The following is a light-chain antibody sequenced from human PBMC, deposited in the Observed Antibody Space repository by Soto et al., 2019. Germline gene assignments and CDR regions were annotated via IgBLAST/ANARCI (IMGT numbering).Light chain of an antibody. CDR2: EVS. Sequence: QSALTQPASVSGSPGQSITISCTGTSSDVGGYNYVSWYQQHPGKAPELMIYEVSNRPSGVSNRFSGSKSGNTASLTISGLQAEDEADYYCSSYTGSNTPVVFGGGTKLTVL. V-gene: IGLV2-14*01. CDR1: SSDVGGYNY. J-gene: IGLJ3*02. CDR3: SSYTGSNTPVV.